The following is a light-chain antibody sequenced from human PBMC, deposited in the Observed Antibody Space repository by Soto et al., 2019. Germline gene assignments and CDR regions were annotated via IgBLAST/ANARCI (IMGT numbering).Light chain of an antibody. J-gene: IGLJ2*01. CDR2: DVS. Sequence: QSALTQPRSVSGSLGQSVTISCTGTSSDVGGYNFVSWYQQYPGKVPKLIIYDVSQRPSGVPDRFSASKSDNTASLTISGLQAEDEADYYCCSYAGSSTLFGGGTKVTVL. CDR3: CSYAGSSTL. CDR1: SSDVGGYNF. V-gene: IGLV2-11*01.